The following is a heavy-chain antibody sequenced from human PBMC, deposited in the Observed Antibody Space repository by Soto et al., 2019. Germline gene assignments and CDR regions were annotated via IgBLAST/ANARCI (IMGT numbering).Heavy chain of an antibody. CDR2: ISVYSGNA. J-gene: IGHJ5*02. Sequence: ASVKVSCKASGYTFRTYGISWVRQAPGQGLEWIGWISVYSGNANYAQKFQGRVTMTTDTSTSTAYMELRSLRSDDTAVYYCARDLIAARPGWFDPWGQGTLVTVSS. V-gene: IGHV1-18*01. D-gene: IGHD6-6*01. CDR1: GYTFRTYG. CDR3: ARDLIAARPGWFDP.